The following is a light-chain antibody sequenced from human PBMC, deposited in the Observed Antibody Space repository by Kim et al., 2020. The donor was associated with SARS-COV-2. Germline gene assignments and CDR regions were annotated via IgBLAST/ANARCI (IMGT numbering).Light chain of an antibody. CDR1: QDIRND. CDR2: AAS. Sequence: ESVGDRVTITCRASQDIRNDLGWYQQKPGKAPNLLIYAASSLQTGVPSRFSGSGSGTDFTLTISSLQPEDFATYYCLQDYIYPWTFGQGTKVDIK. CDR3: LQDYIYPWT. V-gene: IGKV1-6*01. J-gene: IGKJ1*01.